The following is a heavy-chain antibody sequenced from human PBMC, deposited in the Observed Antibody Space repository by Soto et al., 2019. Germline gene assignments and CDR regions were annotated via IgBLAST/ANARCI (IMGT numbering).Heavy chain of an antibody. CDR3: VKDLLPNYDFWSGTDGMDV. CDR2: ISSNGGST. D-gene: IGHD3-3*01. CDR1: GFTFSSYA. V-gene: IGHV3-64D*06. J-gene: IGHJ6*02. Sequence: PGGSLRLSCAASGFTFSSYAMSWVRQAPGKGLEWASAISSNGGSTYYADSVKGRFTISRDNSKNTLYLQMSSLRAEDTAVYYCVKDLLPNYDFWSGTDGMDVWGQGTTVTVSS.